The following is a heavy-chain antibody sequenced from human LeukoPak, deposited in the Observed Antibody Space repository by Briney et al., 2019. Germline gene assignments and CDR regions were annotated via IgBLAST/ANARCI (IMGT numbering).Heavy chain of an antibody. D-gene: IGHD5-18*01. Sequence: PGGSLRLSCAASGFTFSSYSMNWVRQAPGKGLEWVSSISSSSSYIYYADSVKGRFTISRDNAKNSLYLQMNSLRAEDTAVYYCASDTAMVGVYYYYYYMDVWGKGTTVTVSS. V-gene: IGHV3-21*01. CDR2: ISSSSSYI. J-gene: IGHJ6*03. CDR1: GFTFSSYS. CDR3: ASDTAMVGVYYYYYYMDV.